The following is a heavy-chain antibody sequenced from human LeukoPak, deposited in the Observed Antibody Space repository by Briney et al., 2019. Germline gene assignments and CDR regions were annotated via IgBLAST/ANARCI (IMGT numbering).Heavy chain of an antibody. CDR2: ISYDGSNK. J-gene: IGHJ4*02. V-gene: IGHV3-30*04. Sequence: GGSLRLYCAASGFSFSSYAMHWVRQAPGKGLEWVAVISYDGSNKYYADSVKGRFTISRDNSKNTLYLQMNSLRAEDTAVYYCASGYCSGGSCYSLDYWGQGTLVTVSS. CDR3: ASGYCSGGSCYSLDY. CDR1: GFSFSSYA. D-gene: IGHD2-15*01.